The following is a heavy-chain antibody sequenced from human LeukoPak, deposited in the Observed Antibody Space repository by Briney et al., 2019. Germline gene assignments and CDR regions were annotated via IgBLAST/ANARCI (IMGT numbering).Heavy chain of an antibody. D-gene: IGHD2-2*01. J-gene: IGHJ6*03. Sequence: PGGSLRLSCAASGFTFKSYEMNWVRQAPGKGLEWVAVISYDGSNKYYADSVKGRFTISRDNSKNTLYLQMNSLRAEDTAVYYCARASTSCYPCSSYYYYMDVWGKGTTVTVSS. CDR3: ARASTSCYPCSSYYYYMDV. CDR1: GFTFKSYE. CDR2: ISYDGSNK. V-gene: IGHV3-30*01.